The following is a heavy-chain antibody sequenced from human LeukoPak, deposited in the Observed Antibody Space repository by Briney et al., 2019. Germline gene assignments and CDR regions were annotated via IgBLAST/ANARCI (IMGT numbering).Heavy chain of an antibody. V-gene: IGHV4-34*01. CDR2: INHSGST. CDR3: ARSAGYYFRANPRMGAWFDP. CDR1: GGSFSGYY. D-gene: IGHD3-9*01. Sequence: SETLSLTCAVYGGSFSGYYWSWIRQPPGKGLEWIGEINHSGSTNYNPSLKSRVTISVDTSKNQFSRKLSSVTAADTAVYYCARSAGYYFRANPRMGAWFDPWGPGTLVTVSS. J-gene: IGHJ5*02.